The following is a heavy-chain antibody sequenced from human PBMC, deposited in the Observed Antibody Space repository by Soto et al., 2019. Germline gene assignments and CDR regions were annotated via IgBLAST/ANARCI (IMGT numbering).Heavy chain of an antibody. Sequence: ASVKVSCKASGYTFTGHYMHWVRQAPGQGLEWMGWINPNSGGTNYAQKFQGRVTMTRDTSISTAYMELSRLRSDDTAVYYCARDSIVVVTPYGMDVWGQGTTVTVSS. J-gene: IGHJ6*02. CDR2: INPNSGGT. D-gene: IGHD2-21*02. CDR1: GYTFTGHY. CDR3: ARDSIVVVTPYGMDV. V-gene: IGHV1-2*02.